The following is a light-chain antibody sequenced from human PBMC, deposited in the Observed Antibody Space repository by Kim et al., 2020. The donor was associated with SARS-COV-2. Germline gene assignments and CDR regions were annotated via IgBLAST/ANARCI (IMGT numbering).Light chain of an antibody. Sequence: QAVVTQEPSLTVSPGGTVTLTCASSTGAVTSGHHPNWFQQKPGQPIKALIYSTNKKNSWTLARFSGSLLGDKAALTLSDVQADDEAEYYCLLCYDDGGRYVFGTGTKVTVL. CDR1: TGAVTSGHH. V-gene: IGLV7-43*01. CDR3: LLCYDDGGRYV. CDR2: STN. J-gene: IGLJ1*01.